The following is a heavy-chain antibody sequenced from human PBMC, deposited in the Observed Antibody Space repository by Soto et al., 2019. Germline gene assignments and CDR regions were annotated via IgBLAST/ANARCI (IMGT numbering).Heavy chain of an antibody. CDR3: TSRPSGMTYHAVFDF. CDR1: GLTFSGHW. CDR2: IKPDGSET. Sequence: LRLSCAASGLTFSGHWMTWVRQTPGEGLQWVAAIKPDGSETFYVDSVKGRFTISRDNARNSLFLQMDSLRAEDTAVYYCTSRPSGMTYHAVFDFWGQGTLVTVSS. D-gene: IGHD2-21*02. J-gene: IGHJ4*02. V-gene: IGHV3-7*03.